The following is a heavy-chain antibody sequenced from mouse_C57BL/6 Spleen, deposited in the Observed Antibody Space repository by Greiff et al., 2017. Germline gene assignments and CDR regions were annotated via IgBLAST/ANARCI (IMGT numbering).Heavy chain of an antibody. CDR3: VREYYSNCFAY. J-gene: IGHJ3*01. V-gene: IGHV10-3*01. CDR1: GFTFNTYA. CDR2: IRSKSSNYAT. Sequence: DVKLVESGGGLVQPKGSLKLSCAASGFTFNTYAMHWVRQAPGKGLEWVAHIRSKSSNYATYYADSVKDRFTISRDDSQSMLYLQMNNLKTEDTAMYYCVREYYSNCFAYWGQGTLVTVSA. D-gene: IGHD2-5*01.